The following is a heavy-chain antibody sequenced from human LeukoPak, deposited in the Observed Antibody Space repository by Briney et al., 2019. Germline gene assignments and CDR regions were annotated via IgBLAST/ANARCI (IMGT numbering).Heavy chain of an antibody. V-gene: IGHV3-33*06. J-gene: IGHJ4*02. D-gene: IGHD5-12*01. CDR3: AKSWLRLGGDY. CDR2: IWYDGSNK. CDR1: GFTFSSYG. Sequence: PGRSLRLSCAASGFTFSSYGMHWVRQAPGKGLERVAVIWYDGSNKYYADSVKGRFTISRDNSKNTLYLQMNSLRADDTAVYYCAKSWLRLGGDYWGQGTLVTVSS.